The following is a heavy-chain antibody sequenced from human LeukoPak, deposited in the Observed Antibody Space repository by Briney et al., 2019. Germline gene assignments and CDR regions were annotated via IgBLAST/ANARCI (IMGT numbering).Heavy chain of an antibody. J-gene: IGHJ4*02. Sequence: PSETLSLTCTVSGYSISRGYSWGWIRQPPGKGLEWIGNIYHSGSTNYSPSLKSRVTISVDTSKNQFSLKLSSMTAADTAVYFCAREDYYNSGGYYLDYWGQGTLVTVSS. CDR2: IYHSGST. CDR3: AREDYYNSGGYYLDY. D-gene: IGHD3-22*01. V-gene: IGHV4-38-2*02. CDR1: GYSISRGYS.